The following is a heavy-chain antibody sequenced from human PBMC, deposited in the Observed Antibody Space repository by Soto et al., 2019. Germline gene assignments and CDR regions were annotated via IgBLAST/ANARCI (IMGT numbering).Heavy chain of an antibody. V-gene: IGHV3-33*01. D-gene: IGHD2-21*01. CDR2: IWYDGSNK. J-gene: IGHJ4*02. CDR1: GFSFSSYG. Sequence: QVQLVESGGGVGQPGRSLRLSCAASGFSFSSYGMQWVRQAPGKGLEWVAVIWYDGSNKYYADSVKGRFTISRDNSKNTVYLQMNTLRAEDTAVYYCAREYCGGDCYFDYWGQGTQVTVSS. CDR3: AREYCGGDCYFDY.